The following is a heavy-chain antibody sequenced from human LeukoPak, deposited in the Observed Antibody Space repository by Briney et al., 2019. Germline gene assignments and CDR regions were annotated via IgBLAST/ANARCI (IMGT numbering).Heavy chain of an antibody. V-gene: IGHV1-2*02. Sequence: GASVKVSCKASGYTFTDYYMHWARQAPGQGLEWMGWINPNSGGTNYAQKFQGRVTMTRDTSISTAYMELSRLRSDDTAVYYCAREWGNGGTTMTQGYWGQGTLVTVSS. J-gene: IGHJ4*02. CDR1: GYTFTDYY. D-gene: IGHD3-22*01. CDR3: AREWGNGGTTMTQGY. CDR2: INPNSGGT.